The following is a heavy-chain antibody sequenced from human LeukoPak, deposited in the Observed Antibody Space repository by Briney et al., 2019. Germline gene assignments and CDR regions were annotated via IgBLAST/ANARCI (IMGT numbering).Heavy chain of an antibody. J-gene: IGHJ4*02. CDR1: GFTFSSYS. CDR2: ISSSSSYI. D-gene: IGHD3-22*01. CDR3: AKSCCESSGYSDY. Sequence: KAGGSLRLSCAASGFTFSSYSMTWVRQAPGKGLEWVSSISSSSSYIYYADSVKGRFTISRDNVKNSLYLQMNSLRAEDTAVYYCAKSCCESSGYSDYWGQGTLVTVSS. V-gene: IGHV3-21*04.